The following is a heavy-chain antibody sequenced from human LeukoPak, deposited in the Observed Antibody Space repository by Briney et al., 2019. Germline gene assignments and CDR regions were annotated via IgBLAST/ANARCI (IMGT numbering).Heavy chain of an antibody. D-gene: IGHD3-3*01. CDR3: ARDQKTYYDFWSGYSSPEVDY. V-gene: IGHV1-18*01. CDR1: GYTLTSYG. Sequence: ASVKVSCKASGYTLTSYGISWVRQAPGQGLEWMGWISAYNGNTNYAQKLQGRVTMTTDTSTSTAYMELRSLRSDGTAVYYCARDQKTYYDFWSGYSSPEVDYWGEGTLVTVSS. CDR2: ISAYNGNT. J-gene: IGHJ4*02.